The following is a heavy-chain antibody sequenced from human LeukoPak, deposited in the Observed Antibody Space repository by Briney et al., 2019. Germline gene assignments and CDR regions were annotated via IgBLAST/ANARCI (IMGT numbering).Heavy chain of an antibody. Sequence: ASVKVSCKASGYTFTGYYMRWVRQAAGQGLEWMGWINPNSGGTNYAQKFQGRVTMTRDTSISTAYMELSRLRSDDTAVYYCARAWGATVTTSSEGYWGQGTLVTVSS. J-gene: IGHJ4*02. D-gene: IGHD4-11*01. V-gene: IGHV1-2*02. CDR1: GYTFTGYY. CDR2: INPNSGGT. CDR3: ARAWGATVTTSSEGY.